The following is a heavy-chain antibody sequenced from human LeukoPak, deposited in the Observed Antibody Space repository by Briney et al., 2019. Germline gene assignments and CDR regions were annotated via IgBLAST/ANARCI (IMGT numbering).Heavy chain of an antibody. CDR3: ATHFDLQD. V-gene: IGHV3-30-3*01. CDR1: GFTFSSYA. Sequence: GGSLRLSCAASGFTFSSYAMHWVRQAPGKGLEWVAVISYDGSNKYYADSVKGRFTISRDNSKNTLYLQMNSLRAEDTAVYYCATHFDLQDWGQGTLVTVSS. D-gene: IGHD3-9*01. J-gene: IGHJ4*02. CDR2: ISYDGSNK.